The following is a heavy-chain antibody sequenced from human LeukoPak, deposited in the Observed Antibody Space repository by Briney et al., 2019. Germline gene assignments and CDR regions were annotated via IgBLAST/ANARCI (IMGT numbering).Heavy chain of an antibody. Sequence: TGGSLRLSCAASGFTFSYYDMNWVRQAPGKGLEWVSAISGSGDSTYYADSVKGRFTIPRDNSKNTLFLQMNSLRAEDTAAYYCAKRVSAGLPPSLDFWGQGTLVTVSS. J-gene: IGHJ4*02. CDR1: GFTFSYYD. CDR2: ISGSGDST. D-gene: IGHD6-19*01. V-gene: IGHV3-23*01. CDR3: AKRVSAGLPPSLDF.